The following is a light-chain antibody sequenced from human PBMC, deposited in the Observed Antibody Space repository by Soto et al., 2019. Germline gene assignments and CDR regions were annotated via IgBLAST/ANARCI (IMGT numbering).Light chain of an antibody. Sequence: DLQMTQSPASLSASVGDRVTITCQASQDISNYLNWYQQKAGKAPKLLIYDTSELHTGVPSRFSGSGSGTEFTFPISSLQPEDIATYYCQQYDKLVSFGQGTKLEIK. CDR3: QQYDKLVS. J-gene: IGKJ2*01. CDR2: DTS. V-gene: IGKV1-33*01. CDR1: QDISNY.